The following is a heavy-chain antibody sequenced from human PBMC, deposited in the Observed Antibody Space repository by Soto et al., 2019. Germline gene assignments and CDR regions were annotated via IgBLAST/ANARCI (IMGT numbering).Heavy chain of an antibody. V-gene: IGHV4-34*01. J-gene: IGHJ4*02. CDR1: GGSFSGYY. CDR3: ARVASGYDSSGYY. Sequence: SETLCLTCAVYGGSFSGYYWSWIRQPPGKGLEWIGEINHSGSTNYNPSLKSRVTISVDTSKNQFSLKLSSVTAADTAVYYCARVASGYDSSGYYWGQGTLVTVSS. D-gene: IGHD3-22*01. CDR2: INHSGST.